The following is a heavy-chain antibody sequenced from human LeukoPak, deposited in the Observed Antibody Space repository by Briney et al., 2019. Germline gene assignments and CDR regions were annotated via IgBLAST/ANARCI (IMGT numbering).Heavy chain of an antibody. V-gene: IGHV3-66*02. Sequence: GGSLRLSCAASGFTVSSNYMSWVRQAPGKGLEWVSVIYSGGSTYYADSVKGRFTISRDNSKNALYLQMNSLRAEDTAVYYCARAWGYSWFDLWGQGTLVTVSS. CDR2: IYSGGST. CDR3: ARAWGYSWFDL. D-gene: IGHD3-16*01. J-gene: IGHJ5*02. CDR1: GFTVSSNY.